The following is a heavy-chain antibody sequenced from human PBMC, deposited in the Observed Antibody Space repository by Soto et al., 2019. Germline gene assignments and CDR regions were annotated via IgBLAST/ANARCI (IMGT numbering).Heavy chain of an antibody. CDR1: GFTFSDYY. CDR2: INPDSGGT. Sequence: QVQLVQSGAEVKKPGASVKVSCKASGFTFSDYYIHWLRQAPGQGPEWMGLINPDSGGTRFAQKFQGWVTMTRDTSINTDYMELSRLRFNDTAVYYCARDLTGTGYDAFDIWGQGTMVTVSS. D-gene: IGHD1-1*01. CDR3: ARDLTGTGYDAFDI. V-gene: IGHV1-2*04. J-gene: IGHJ3*02.